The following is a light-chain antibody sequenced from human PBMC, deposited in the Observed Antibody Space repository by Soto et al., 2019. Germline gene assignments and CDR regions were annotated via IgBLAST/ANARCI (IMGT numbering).Light chain of an antibody. J-gene: IGLJ1*01. CDR3: CSYAGSYTFV. CDR2: DVS. V-gene: IGLV2-11*01. CDR1: SSDVGVYNY. Sequence: QSVLTQPASVSGSTGQSITISCTGTSSDVGVYNYVSWYQQYPGKAPKIMIYDVSKRPSGVPDRFSGSKSDNTASLTISGLQAEDEADYYCCSYAGSYTFVFGIGTKVTVL.